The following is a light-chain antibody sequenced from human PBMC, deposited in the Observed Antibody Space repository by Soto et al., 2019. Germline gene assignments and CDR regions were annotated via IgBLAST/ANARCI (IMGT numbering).Light chain of an antibody. Sequence: QSALTQPASVSGSPGQSITISCTGTSSDVGGYNYVSWYQQHPGKAPKLMIYEVSNRPSGVSNRFSGSKSGNTASLTISGLQAEHEAEYYCSSFTSINTWVFGGGTKVTVL. CDR2: EVS. CDR3: SSFTSINTWV. V-gene: IGLV2-14*01. J-gene: IGLJ3*02. CDR1: SSDVGGYNY.